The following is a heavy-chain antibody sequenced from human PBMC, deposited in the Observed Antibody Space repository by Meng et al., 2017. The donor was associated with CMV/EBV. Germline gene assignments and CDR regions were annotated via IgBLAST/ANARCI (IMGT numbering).Heavy chain of an antibody. CDR3: AKVSRESCYYCGMDV. V-gene: IGHV3-30*02. J-gene: IGHJ6*02. CDR2: LGYDGSSK. Sequence: GGSLRLSCAASGFTFSSYDMHWVRQAPGKGLEWVAFLGYDGSSKYYAESVKGRFTISRDNSKNTLSLQMNSLRAEDTAVYYCAKVSRESCYYCGMDVWGQGTTVTVSS. CDR1: GFTFSSYD. D-gene: IGHD2-2*01.